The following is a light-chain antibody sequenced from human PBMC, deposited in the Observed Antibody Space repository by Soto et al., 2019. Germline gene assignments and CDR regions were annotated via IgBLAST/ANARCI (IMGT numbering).Light chain of an antibody. J-gene: IGLJ2*01. CDR2: TTN. V-gene: IGLV1-44*01. CDR3: GVWDDSLMRPL. CDR1: SSNIGSNT. Sequence: QSVLTQSPSTSGTPGQTVTISCSGSSSNIGSNTVNWYQLLPGAAPTLLIHTTNQRPSGVSDRFSGSKSGTSASLAISGLQSADEAEYYCGVWDDSLMRPLFGGGTKLTVL.